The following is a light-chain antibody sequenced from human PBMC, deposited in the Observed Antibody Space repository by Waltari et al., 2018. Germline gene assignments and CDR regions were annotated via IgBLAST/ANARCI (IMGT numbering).Light chain of an antibody. CDR1: QSISKW. CDR3: QQYNSYSLLS. Sequence: DFQMTQSPSPLSASVGERVIFICRASQSISKWLAWYQQKPGKAPKLLIYKASTLESGVPSRFSGSGSGTEFTLTISSLQPEDFATYYCQQYNSYSLLSFGGGTKVEIK. J-gene: IGKJ4*01. V-gene: IGKV1-5*03. CDR2: KAS.